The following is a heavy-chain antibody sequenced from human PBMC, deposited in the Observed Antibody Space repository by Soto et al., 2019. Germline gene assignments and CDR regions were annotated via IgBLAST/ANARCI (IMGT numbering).Heavy chain of an antibody. CDR1: GGSCSGSH. Sequence: PSETLSLTCDVYGGSCSGSHWSWIRQPPGKGLEWIGEISHSESNYNPSLKSRVTMSIDTSKNQFSLRLSSVTAAETAVYFCAREPIVGTTEWFDSWGQGNLVPVS. J-gene: IGHJ5*01. CDR3: AREPIVGTTEWFDS. V-gene: IGHV4-34*01. D-gene: IGHD1-26*01. CDR2: ISHSES.